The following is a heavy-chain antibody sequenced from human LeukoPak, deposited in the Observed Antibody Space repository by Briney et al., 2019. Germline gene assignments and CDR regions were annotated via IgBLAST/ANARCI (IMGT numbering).Heavy chain of an antibody. D-gene: IGHD3-22*01. V-gene: IGHV4-38-2*02. CDR3: TGKYYYDSSGYYYADY. CDR2: IYQSGRT. Sequence: PSETLSLTCNVSGYSISSGYYWGWIRQSPGKGLEWIGSIYQSGRTYYNPSLKSRLTISLDTSKNQFSLRLSSVTAADTAMYYCTGKYYYDSSGYYYADYWGQGTLVTVSS. CDR1: GYSISSGYY. J-gene: IGHJ4*02.